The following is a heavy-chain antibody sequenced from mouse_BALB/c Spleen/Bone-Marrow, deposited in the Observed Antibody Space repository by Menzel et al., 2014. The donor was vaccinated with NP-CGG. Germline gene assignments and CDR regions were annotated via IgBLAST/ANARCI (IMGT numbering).Heavy chain of an antibody. V-gene: IGHV5-4*02. Sequence: DVMLVESGGGLVKPGGSLKLSYAASGFTFSDYYMYWVRQTPEKRLEWVATISDGGSHTYYPDSVKGRFTISRDNAKNKLLLQLSSLKSEDTAMYYCAREVSMDYWGQGTSVTVSS. CDR3: AREVSMDY. J-gene: IGHJ4*01. CDR1: GFTFSDYY. CDR2: ISDGGSHT.